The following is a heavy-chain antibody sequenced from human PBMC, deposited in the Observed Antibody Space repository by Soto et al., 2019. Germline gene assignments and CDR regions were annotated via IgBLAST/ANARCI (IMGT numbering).Heavy chain of an antibody. CDR2: YDPEDGET. CDR3: AAEDTRWCLTLFGVVIAALYY. D-gene: IGHD3-3*01. V-gene: IGHV1-24*01. CDR1: AHTVTDLS. J-gene: IGHJ4*02. Sequence: ASVKVPCKVSAHTVTDLSMHWVRLAPGGGLEWMGRYDPEDGETIYSERLQGELTMTEDTSTDTAYMELNSLTYEETALYYCAAEDTRWCLTLFGVVIAALYYWGQGTLVTV.